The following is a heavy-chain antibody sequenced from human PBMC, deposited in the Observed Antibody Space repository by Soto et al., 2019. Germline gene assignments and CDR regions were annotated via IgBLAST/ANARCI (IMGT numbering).Heavy chain of an antibody. CDR1: EFTFSSYA. D-gene: IGHD6-13*01. CDR3: AKEYIAAAVSGFRFDY. V-gene: IGHV3-23*01. CDR2: ISGIGSST. Sequence: EVQLLESGGGLVQPGGSLRLSCAASEFTFSSYAMSWFRQAPGKGLEWVSAISGIGSSTYYADSVKGRFTISRDNSKNTLDLQMNSLRAEDTALYYCAKEYIAAAVSGFRFDYWGQGTLVTVSS. J-gene: IGHJ4*02.